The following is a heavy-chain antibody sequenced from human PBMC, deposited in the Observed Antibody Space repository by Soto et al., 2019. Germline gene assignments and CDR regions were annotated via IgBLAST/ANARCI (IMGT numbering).Heavy chain of an antibody. Sequence: SETLSLTCTVSGGSISSSSYYWGWIRQPPGKGLEWIGSIYYSGSSYYKPSLKSGVTISVDTSKNQFSLKLSSVTAADTAVYYCARSDYSSLNGMDVWGQGTTVTVSS. D-gene: IGHD6-19*01. CDR2: IYYSGSS. J-gene: IGHJ6*02. CDR3: ARSDYSSLNGMDV. V-gene: IGHV4-39*01. CDR1: GGSISSSSYY.